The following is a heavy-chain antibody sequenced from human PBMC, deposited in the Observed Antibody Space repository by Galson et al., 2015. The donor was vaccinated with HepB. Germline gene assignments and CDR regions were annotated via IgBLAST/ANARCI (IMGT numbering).Heavy chain of an antibody. J-gene: IGHJ3*02. CDR1: GYTFTGYY. D-gene: IGHD3-22*01. CDR2: INPNSGGT. CDR3: ARARGPDYYDSSRGAFDI. V-gene: IGHV1-2*06. Sequence: SVKVSCKASGYTFTGYYMHWVRQAPGQGLEWMGRINPNSGGTNYAQKFQGRVTMTRDTSISTAYMELSRLRSDDTAVYYCARARGPDYYDSSRGAFDIWGQGTMVTVSS.